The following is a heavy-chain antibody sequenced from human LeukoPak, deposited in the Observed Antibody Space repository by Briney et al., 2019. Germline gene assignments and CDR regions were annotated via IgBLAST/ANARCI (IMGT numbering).Heavy chain of an antibody. CDR2: ISSSSSHI. CDR1: GFIFSTYS. CDR3: ARDSSSFKAPFDY. V-gene: IGHV3-21*01. D-gene: IGHD6-6*01. Sequence: GGSLRLSCAASGFIFSTYSMNWVHQAPGKGLEWVSSISSSSSHIYYADSVKGRFTISRDNAKNSLYLQMNSLRAEDTAVYYCARDSSSFKAPFDYWGQGTLVTVSS. J-gene: IGHJ4*02.